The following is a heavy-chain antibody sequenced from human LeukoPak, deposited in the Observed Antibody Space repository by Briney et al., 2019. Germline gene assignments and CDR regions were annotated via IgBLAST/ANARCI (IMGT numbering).Heavy chain of an antibody. CDR1: GLTFDDYV. J-gene: IGHJ6*02. Sequence: GRSLRLSCAASGLTFDDYVMHWVRQAPGKGLEWVSGISWNSGSIGYADSVKGRFTISRDNAKNSLYLQMNSLRAEDTALYYCAKGPSYYDSSSYPYYYYGMDVWGQGTTVTVSS. V-gene: IGHV3-9*01. CDR2: ISWNSGSI. D-gene: IGHD3-22*01. CDR3: AKGPSYYDSSSYPYYYYGMDV.